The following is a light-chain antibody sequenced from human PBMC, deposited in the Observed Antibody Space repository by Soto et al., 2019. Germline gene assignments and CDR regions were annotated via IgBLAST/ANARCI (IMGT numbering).Light chain of an antibody. CDR1: QSINTW. J-gene: IGKJ1*01. Sequence: DIQMTQSPSTLSASVGDRITITCRASQSINTWLAWYQQKPGEAPKLLIYDGSTLEMGVPSRFSGSGSGTEFTLTISRLQPDDFGTFYCQQYKTYYRTFGQGTTVEV. CDR2: DGS. V-gene: IGKV1-5*03. CDR3: QQYKTYYRT.